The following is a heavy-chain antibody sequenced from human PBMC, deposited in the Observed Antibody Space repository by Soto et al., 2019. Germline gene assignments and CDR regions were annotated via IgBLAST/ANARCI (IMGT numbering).Heavy chain of an antibody. CDR3: ATSNWFDP. Sequence: QLQLQQSGPGLVKPSETLSLTCTVSGGSISSSTYFWGWIRQPPGKGLQWIGSIYYSGSTYYNPSLKSRVPISVDTSKHQFSLKLSSVTAADTAVYYCATSNWFDPWGLGTLVTVSS. CDR1: GGSISSSTYF. V-gene: IGHV4-39*01. CDR2: IYYSGST. J-gene: IGHJ5*02.